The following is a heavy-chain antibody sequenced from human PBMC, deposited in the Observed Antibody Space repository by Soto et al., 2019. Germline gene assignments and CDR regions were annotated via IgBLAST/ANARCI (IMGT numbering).Heavy chain of an antibody. J-gene: IGHJ5*02. Sequence: PGGSLRLSCAASGFTFSSYAMHWVRQAPGKGLEWVAVISYDGSNKYYADSVKGRFTISRDNSKNTLYLQMNSLRAEDTAVYYSARGVILARYFDWLLNWFDPWGQGTLVTVPQ. CDR2: ISYDGSNK. D-gene: IGHD3-9*01. CDR1: GFTFSSYA. V-gene: IGHV3-30-3*01. CDR3: ARGVILARYFDWLLNWFDP.